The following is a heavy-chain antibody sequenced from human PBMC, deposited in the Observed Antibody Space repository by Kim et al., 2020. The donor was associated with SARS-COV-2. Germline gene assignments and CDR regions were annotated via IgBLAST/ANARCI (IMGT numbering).Heavy chain of an antibody. D-gene: IGHD2-15*01. CDR3: ATGGGNPGY. V-gene: IGHV3-48*04. Sequence: GGSLRLSCAASGFTFSSYSMNWVRQAPGKGLEWVSYISSSSTIYYADSVKGRFTISRDNAKNSLYLQMNSLRAEDTAVYYCATGGGNPGYCGQGTLVTVS. CDR2: ISSSSTI. J-gene: IGHJ4*02. CDR1: GFTFSSYS.